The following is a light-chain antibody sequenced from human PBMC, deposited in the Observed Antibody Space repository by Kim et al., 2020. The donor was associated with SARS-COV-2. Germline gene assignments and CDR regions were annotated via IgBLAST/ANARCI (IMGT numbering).Light chain of an antibody. Sequence: QTATITCTGNSNNVGYQGAAWLQQHQGHPPKLLSSRSISRPSGISERYSASRSGSTASLTITGLQLEDEADYYCSAWDARLRVWLFGGGTQLTVL. V-gene: IGLV10-54*01. CDR2: RSI. CDR1: SNNVGYQG. CDR3: SAWDARLRVWL. J-gene: IGLJ3*02.